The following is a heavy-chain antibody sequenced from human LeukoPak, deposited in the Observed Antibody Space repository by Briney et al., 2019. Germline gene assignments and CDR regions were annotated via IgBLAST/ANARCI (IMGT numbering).Heavy chain of an antibody. CDR1: GFTFDDYG. CDR3: ARDGCSSTSCYTPTYYFDY. CDR2: INWNGGST. D-gene: IGHD2-2*02. Sequence: PGGSLRLSCAASGFTFDDYGMSWVRQAPGKGLEWVPGINWNGGSTGYADSVKDRYTISRDNAKNSLYLQMNSLRAEDTALYYCARDGCSSTSCYTPTYYFDYWGQGTLVTVSS. V-gene: IGHV3-20*04. J-gene: IGHJ4*02.